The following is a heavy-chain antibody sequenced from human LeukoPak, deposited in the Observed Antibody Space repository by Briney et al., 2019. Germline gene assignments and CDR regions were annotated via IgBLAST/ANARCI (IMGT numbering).Heavy chain of an antibody. CDR1: GFTFDDYG. CDR2: INWNGGST. CDR3: ARDGVWFGELTKTGAYYFDY. Sequence: GGSLRLSCAASGFTFDDYGMSWVRQAPGKGLEWVSGINWNGGSTGYADSVKGRFTISRDNAKNSLYLQMNSLRAEDTALYYCARDGVWFGELTKTGAYYFDYWGQGTLVTVSS. D-gene: IGHD3-10*01. V-gene: IGHV3-20*04. J-gene: IGHJ4*02.